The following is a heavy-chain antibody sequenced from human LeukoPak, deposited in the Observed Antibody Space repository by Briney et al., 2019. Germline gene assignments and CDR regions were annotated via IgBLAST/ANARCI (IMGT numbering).Heavy chain of an antibody. CDR3: ARDLDIVATPSHGGDWFDP. CDR2: INPSGGST. V-gene: IGHV1-46*01. Sequence: GASVKVSCKASGYTFTGYYMHWVRQAPGQGLEWMGIINPSGGSTSYAQKFQGRVTMTRDMSTSTVYMELSSLRSEDTAVYYCARDLDIVATPSHGGDWFDPWGQGTLVTVSS. D-gene: IGHD5-12*01. J-gene: IGHJ5*02. CDR1: GYTFTGYY.